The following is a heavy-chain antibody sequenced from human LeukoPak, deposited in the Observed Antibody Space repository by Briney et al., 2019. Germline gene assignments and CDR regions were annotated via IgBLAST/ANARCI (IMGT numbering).Heavy chain of an antibody. V-gene: IGHV3-64D*06. Sequence: PGGSLRLSCSASGFTFSSYALYWVRQAPGKGLEYVSAINSNGDSTFYADSVKGRFTISRDNSKNTLYLQMSSLRVEDTAVYYCARDGGAYDSSGYYVYFDYWGQGTLVTVSS. CDR3: ARDGGAYDSSGYYVYFDY. CDR1: GFTFSSYA. CDR2: INSNGDST. D-gene: IGHD3-22*01. J-gene: IGHJ4*02.